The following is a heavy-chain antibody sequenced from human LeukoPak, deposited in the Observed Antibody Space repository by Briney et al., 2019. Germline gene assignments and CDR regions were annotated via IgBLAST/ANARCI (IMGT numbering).Heavy chain of an antibody. CDR3: AKYSSSGYYFQNRGHFDY. CDR2: ISGSGGST. V-gene: IGHV3-23*01. D-gene: IGHD3-22*01. J-gene: IGHJ4*02. CDR1: GFTFSSYA. Sequence: GGSLSPSCAASGFTFSSYAMSWVRQAPGKGLEWVSAISGSGGSTYYADSVKGRFTISRDNSKNTLYLQMNSLRAEDTAVYYCAKYSSSGYYFQNRGHFDYWGEGTLVTVSS.